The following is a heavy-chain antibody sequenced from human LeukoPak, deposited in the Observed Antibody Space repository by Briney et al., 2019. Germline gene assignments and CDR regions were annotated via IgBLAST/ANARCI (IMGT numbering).Heavy chain of an antibody. Sequence: GGSLRLSCAASGFTFSSYEMNWVRQAPGKGLEWVSYISSSGSTIYYADSVKGRFTISRDNAKNSLYLQMNSLRAEDTAVYYCARDADSSGYYFPVYWGQGTLVTVSS. V-gene: IGHV3-48*03. CDR1: GFTFSSYE. J-gene: IGHJ4*02. CDR3: ARDADSSGYYFPVY. D-gene: IGHD3-22*01. CDR2: ISSSGSTI.